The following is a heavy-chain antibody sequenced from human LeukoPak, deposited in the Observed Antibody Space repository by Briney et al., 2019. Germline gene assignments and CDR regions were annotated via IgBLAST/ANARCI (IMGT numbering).Heavy chain of an antibody. J-gene: IGHJ1*01. Sequence: KPSGTLSLTCAVSGGSISSSNWWSWVRQPPGKGLEWIGEMYHSGSTTYTPSLKRRVTITVDKSKNQFSLQLSSVTATDPAVYFCGRGVYSGYDLRPTLRNWGEGTLVTASS. D-gene: IGHD5-12*01. CDR2: MYHSGST. CDR3: GRGVYSGYDLRPTLRN. V-gene: IGHV4-4*02. CDR1: GGSISSSNW.